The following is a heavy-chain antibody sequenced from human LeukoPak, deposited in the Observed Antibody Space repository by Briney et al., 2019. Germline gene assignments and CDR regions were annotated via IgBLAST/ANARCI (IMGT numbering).Heavy chain of an antibody. CDR3: ARDYYDSSGNYYFDY. CDR2: TYYSGST. CDR1: GGSISSYY. D-gene: IGHD3-22*01. Sequence: SETLSLTCTVSGGSISSYYWSWIRQPPGKGLEWIGYTYYSGSTNFNPSLKSRVTISVDTSKNQFSLKLSSVTAADTAVYYCARDYYDSSGNYYFDYWGQGTLVTVSS. J-gene: IGHJ4*02. V-gene: IGHV4-59*01.